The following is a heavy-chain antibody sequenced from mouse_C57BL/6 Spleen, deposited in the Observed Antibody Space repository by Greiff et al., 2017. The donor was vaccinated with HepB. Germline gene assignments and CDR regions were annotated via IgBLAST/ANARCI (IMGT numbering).Heavy chain of an antibody. V-gene: IGHV1-63*01. CDR2: IYPGGGYT. D-gene: IGHD2-3*01. Sequence: QVQLKQSGAELVRPGTSVKMSCKASGYTFTNYWIGWAKQRPGHGLEWIGDIYPGGGYTNYNEKFKGKATLTADKSSSTAYMQFSSLTSEDSAIYYCATRYENYAMDYWGQGTSVTVSS. CDR3: ATRYENYAMDY. CDR1: GYTFTNYW. J-gene: IGHJ4*01.